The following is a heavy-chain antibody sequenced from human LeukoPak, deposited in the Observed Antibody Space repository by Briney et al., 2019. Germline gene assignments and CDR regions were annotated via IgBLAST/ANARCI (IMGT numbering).Heavy chain of an antibody. J-gene: IGHJ6*03. CDR2: MNPNSGNT. Sequence: ASVKVSCKASGYTFTSYDINWVRQATGQGLEWMGWMNPNSGNTGYAQKFQGRVTITRNTSISTAYMELSSLGSEDTAVYYCAREGTYDFWSGSPNYMDVWGKGTTVTVSS. CDR1: GYTFTSYD. D-gene: IGHD3-3*01. V-gene: IGHV1-8*03. CDR3: AREGTYDFWSGSPNYMDV.